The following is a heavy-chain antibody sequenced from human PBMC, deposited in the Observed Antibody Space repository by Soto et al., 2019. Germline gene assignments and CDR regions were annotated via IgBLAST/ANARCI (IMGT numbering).Heavy chain of an antibody. CDR1: GGSISSYY. CDR2: IYYSGST. J-gene: IGHJ4*02. V-gene: IGHV4-59*08. CDR3: ASPSLYYGSGRYLPQAELDY. D-gene: IGHD3-10*01. Sequence: SETLSLTCTVSGGSISSYYWSWIRQPPGKGLEWIGYIYYSGSTNYNPSLKSRVTISVDTSKNQFSLKLSSVTAADTAVYYCASPSLYYGSGRYLPQAELDYWGPGTLVTVSS.